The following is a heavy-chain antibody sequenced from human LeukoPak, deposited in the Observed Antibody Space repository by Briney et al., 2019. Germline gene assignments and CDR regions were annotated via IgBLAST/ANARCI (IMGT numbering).Heavy chain of an antibody. D-gene: IGHD4-17*01. CDR1: GFTFSSYW. Sequence: GGSLRLSCAASGFTFSSYWMSWVRQAPGKGLEWVANIKQDGSEKYYVDSVKGRFTISRDNAKNSLYLQMNSLRAEDTAVYYCARGFGDYGDYFDYWGQGTLVTVSS. V-gene: IGHV3-7*01. CDR2: IKQDGSEK. J-gene: IGHJ4*02. CDR3: ARGFGDYGDYFDY.